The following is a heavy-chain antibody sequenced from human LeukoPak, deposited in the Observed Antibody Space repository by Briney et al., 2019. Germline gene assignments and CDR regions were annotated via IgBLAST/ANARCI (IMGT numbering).Heavy chain of an antibody. CDR2: INHRGST. V-gene: IGHV4-34*01. D-gene: IGHD6-6*01. CDR3: ARGRGAARFVTIEFDY. CDR1: GGSFSGYH. Sequence: PSETLSLTCAVYGGSFSGYHWSWIRQPPGKGLEWIGEINHRGSTNYNPSLKSRVTMSVDTSKTQFSLKLSSVTAADTAVYYCARGRGAARFVTIEFDYWGQGALVTVSS. J-gene: IGHJ4*02.